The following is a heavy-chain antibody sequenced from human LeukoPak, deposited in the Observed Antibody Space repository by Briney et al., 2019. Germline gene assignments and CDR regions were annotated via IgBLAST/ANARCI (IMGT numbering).Heavy chain of an antibody. CDR1: GFTFSSYA. V-gene: IGHV3-30*04. D-gene: IGHD2-15*01. Sequence: PGRSLRLSCAASGFTFSSYAMHWIRPAPGTGLEWVAVISYDGSNKYYADSVKGRFTISRDNSKNTLYLQMNSLRAEDTAVYYCARDDGFQDIVVVVATAPPDYWGQGTLVTVSS. CDR2: ISYDGSNK. J-gene: IGHJ4*02. CDR3: ARDDGFQDIVVVVATAPPDY.